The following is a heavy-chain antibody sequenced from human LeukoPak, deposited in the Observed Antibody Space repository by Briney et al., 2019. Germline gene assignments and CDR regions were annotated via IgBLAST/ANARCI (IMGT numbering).Heavy chain of an antibody. Sequence: AGGSLRLSCAASGFTFSSYGMHWIRQAPGKGLEWVSYISSSSSYTNYADSVKGRFTISRDNAKNSLYLQMNSLRAEDTAVYYCARGGLYYYDSSGYPPFDYWGQGTLVTVSS. CDR1: GFTFSSYG. J-gene: IGHJ4*02. D-gene: IGHD3-22*01. CDR3: ARGGLYYYDSSGYPPFDY. CDR2: ISSSSSYT. V-gene: IGHV3-21*05.